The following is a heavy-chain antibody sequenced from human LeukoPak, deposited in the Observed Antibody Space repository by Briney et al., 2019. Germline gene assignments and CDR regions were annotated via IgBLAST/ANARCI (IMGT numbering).Heavy chain of an antibody. Sequence: NPSETLSLTCTVSGGSISTYSWTWIRQPPGRALEWIGYIHYTGSTNSNPSLKSRVTISVDTSKSQSSLKLSSVTAADTALYYCARHIPVVDYAFDIWGQGTMVTVSS. CDR2: IHYTGST. D-gene: IGHD3-10*01. J-gene: IGHJ3*02. CDR3: ARHIPVVDYAFDI. CDR1: GGSISTYS. V-gene: IGHV4-59*08.